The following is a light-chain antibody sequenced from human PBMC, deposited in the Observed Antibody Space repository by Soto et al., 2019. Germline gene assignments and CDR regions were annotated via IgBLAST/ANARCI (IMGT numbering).Light chain of an antibody. J-gene: IGLJ2*01. Sequence: QSALTQPASVSGSPGQSITISCTGTSSDFGASKYVSWYQQHPGKAPKLMIYEVSNRPSGVSNRFSGSKSGNTASLTISGLQAEDEADYYCSSYTSTITVLFGGGTKLTFL. CDR3: SSYTSTITVL. CDR1: SSDFGASKY. V-gene: IGLV2-14*01. CDR2: EVS.